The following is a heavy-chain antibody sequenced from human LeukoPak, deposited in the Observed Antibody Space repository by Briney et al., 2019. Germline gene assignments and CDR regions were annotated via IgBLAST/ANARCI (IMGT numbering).Heavy chain of an antibody. CDR2: IKQDGSEK. Sequence: PGGSLRLSCAASGFTFSSYWMSWVRQAPGKGLEWVANIKQDGSEKYYVDSVKGRFTISRDNAKNSLYLQMNSLRAEDTAVYYCARDFSVLYYYDSSGPFDYWGQGTLVTVSS. D-gene: IGHD3-22*01. CDR1: GFTFSSYW. J-gene: IGHJ4*02. CDR3: ARDFSVLYYYDSSGPFDY. V-gene: IGHV3-7*01.